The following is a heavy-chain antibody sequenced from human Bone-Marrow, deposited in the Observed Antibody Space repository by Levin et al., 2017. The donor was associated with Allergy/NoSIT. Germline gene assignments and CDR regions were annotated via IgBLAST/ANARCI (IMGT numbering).Heavy chain of an antibody. J-gene: IGHJ4*02. CDR2: INAGNGNT. Sequence: ASVKVSCKASGYTFTSYAMHWVRQAPGQRLEWMGWINAGNGNTKYSQKFQGRVTITRDTSASTAYMELSSLRSEDTAVYYCARVGSRQQLPTFYYFDYWGQGTLVTVSS. D-gene: IGHD6-13*01. CDR1: GYTFTSYA. V-gene: IGHV1-3*01. CDR3: ARVGSRQQLPTFYYFDY.